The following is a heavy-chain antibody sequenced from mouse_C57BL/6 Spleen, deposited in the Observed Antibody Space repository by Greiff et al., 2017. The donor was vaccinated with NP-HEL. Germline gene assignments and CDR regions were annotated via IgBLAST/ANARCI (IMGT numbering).Heavy chain of an antibody. CDR2: IYPGNSDT. CDR1: GYTFTSYW. CDR3: TRERAYGNLDY. V-gene: IGHV1-5*01. J-gene: IGHJ2*01. D-gene: IGHD2-1*01. Sequence: EVQLQQSGTVLARPGASVKMSCKTSGYTFTSYWMHWVKQRPGQGLEWIGAIYPGNSDTSYNQKFKGKAKLTAVTSASTAYMELSSLTNEDSAVYYCTRERAYGNLDYWGQGTTLTVSS.